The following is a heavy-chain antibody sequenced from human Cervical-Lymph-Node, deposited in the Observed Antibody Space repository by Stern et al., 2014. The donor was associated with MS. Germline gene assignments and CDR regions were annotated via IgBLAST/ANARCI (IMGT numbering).Heavy chain of an antibody. CDR2: IKNDGSRT. CDR3: TRDQGFGFYYAMDV. J-gene: IGHJ6*02. CDR1: GFNFTRYW. V-gene: IGHV3-74*01. D-gene: IGHD3-16*01. Sequence: EVQLVESGGGLVQPGGSLRLSCAASGFNFTRYWMHWVRQAPGQGLGCVARIKNDGSRTNYADFVKGRFTISRDNGNNTLDLQMNSLRAEDTAVYYCTRDQGFGFYYAMDVWGQGTTVTVSS.